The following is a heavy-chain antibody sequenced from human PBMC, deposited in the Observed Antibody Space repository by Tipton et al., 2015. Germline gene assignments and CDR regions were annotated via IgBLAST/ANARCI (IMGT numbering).Heavy chain of an antibody. J-gene: IGHJ5*01. CDR3: ARGGGRSWFDY. CDR1: GYIFTTHY. Sequence: QSGPEVKEPGTSLKVSCTASGYIFTTHYFHWVRQAPGQGLEWMGWINPTSGDTVYAQNFLGRVTLTRDTSTSTVYMELTSLTSDDTAIYYCARGGGRSWFDYWGQGTLVSVSS. D-gene: IGHD6-25*01. CDR2: INPTSGDT. V-gene: IGHV1-2*02.